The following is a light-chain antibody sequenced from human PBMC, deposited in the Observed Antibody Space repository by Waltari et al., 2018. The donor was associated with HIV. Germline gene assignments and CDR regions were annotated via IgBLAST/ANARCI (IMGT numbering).Light chain of an antibody. CDR1: SSNTGSNY. V-gene: IGLV1-47*01. CDR2: RNN. J-gene: IGLJ3*02. Sequence: QYVLTQPPSTSGTPGQRVTISCVGSSSNTGSNYVYWSHQFPGTAPQLLIYRNNQRPSGVPDRFSGSKSGTSASLAISGLRSEDEGDYSCAAWDDTRGGLWVFGGGTKVTVL. CDR3: AAWDDTRGGLWV.